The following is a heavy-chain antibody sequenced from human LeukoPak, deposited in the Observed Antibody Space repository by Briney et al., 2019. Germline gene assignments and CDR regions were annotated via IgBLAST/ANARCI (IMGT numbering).Heavy chain of an antibody. J-gene: IGHJ3*02. D-gene: IGHD3-9*01. CDR2: IYYSGST. CDR1: GGSISSYY. V-gene: IGHV4-59*08. CDR3: ARTYYDILTGYYLGAFDI. Sequence: PSETLSLTCTVSGGSISSYYWSWIRQPPGKGLEWIGYIYYSGSTKYNPSLKSRVTISVDTSKNQLSLKLGSVTAADTAVYYCARTYYDILTGYYLGAFDIWGQGTMVTVSS.